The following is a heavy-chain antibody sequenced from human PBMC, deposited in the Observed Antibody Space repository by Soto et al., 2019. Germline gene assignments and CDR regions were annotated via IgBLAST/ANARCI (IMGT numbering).Heavy chain of an antibody. J-gene: IGHJ4*02. D-gene: IGHD5-12*01. V-gene: IGHV3-23*01. CDR1: GFSFSTSG. CDR3: TKDSGWLHYY. Sequence: GGSLRLSCAASGFSFSTSGMSWVRQAPGRGLEWVSGITDSGGSTYYVDSVKGRFTISRDNSKNTLSLEMNSLRAEDTAVYYCTKDSGWLHYYWGQGTLVTVSS. CDR2: ITDSGGST.